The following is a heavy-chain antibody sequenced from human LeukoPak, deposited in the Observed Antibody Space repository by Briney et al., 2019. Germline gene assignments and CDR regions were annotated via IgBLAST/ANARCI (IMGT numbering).Heavy chain of an antibody. J-gene: IGHJ4*02. CDR3: ARVDVDTAMVDY. Sequence: SETLSLTCTVSGGSVSSGSYYWSWIRQPPGKGLEWIGYIYYSGSTNYNPSLKSRVTTSVDTSKNQFSLKLSSVTAADTAVYYCARVDVDTAMVDYWGQGTLVTVSS. CDR1: GGSVSSGSYY. D-gene: IGHD5-18*01. CDR2: IYYSGST. V-gene: IGHV4-61*01.